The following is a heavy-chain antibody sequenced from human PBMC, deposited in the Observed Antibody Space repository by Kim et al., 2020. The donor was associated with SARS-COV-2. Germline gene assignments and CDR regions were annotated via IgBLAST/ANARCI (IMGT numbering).Heavy chain of an antibody. CDR3: ARGPLRITMIVVVTHWYFDL. J-gene: IGHJ2*01. CDR1: GGSISSCGYY. CDR2: IYYSGST. V-gene: IGHV4-31*03. Sequence: SETLSLTCTVSGGSISSCGYYWSWIRQHPGKGLEWIGYIYYSGSTYYNPSLKSRVTISVDTSKNQFSLKLSSVTAADTAVYYCARGPLRITMIVVVTHWYFDLWGRGTLVTVSS. D-gene: IGHD3-22*01.